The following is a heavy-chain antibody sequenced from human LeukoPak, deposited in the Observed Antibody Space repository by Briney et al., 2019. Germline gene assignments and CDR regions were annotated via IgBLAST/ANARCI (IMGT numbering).Heavy chain of an antibody. J-gene: IGHJ4*02. CDR1: GFTFSSYW. Sequence: GGSLRLSCAASGFTFSSYWMSWVRQAPGKGLEWVANIKQDGSEKYYVDSVKGRFTISRDNAKNSLYLQMNSLRAEDTAVYYCARRMQRYCSGGSCPILRGNDYWGQGTLVTVSS. V-gene: IGHV3-7*01. CDR3: ARRMQRYCSGGSCPILRGNDY. D-gene: IGHD2-15*01. CDR2: IKQDGSEK.